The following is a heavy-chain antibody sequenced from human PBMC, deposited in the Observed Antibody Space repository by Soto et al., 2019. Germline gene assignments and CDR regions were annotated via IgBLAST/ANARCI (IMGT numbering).Heavy chain of an antibody. CDR2: INGDASST. CDR3: AGEVRGYSYGNDPFDI. J-gene: IGHJ3*02. Sequence: EVQLVESGGGLVQPGGYLRLSCAASGFTFSNYWMHWVRQAPGEGLVWVSRINGDASSTGYADSVRGRFTISRDNAKNTLYLQMNIRSAEDTDVYFCAGEVRGYSYGNDPFDIWGQGTMVAVSS. CDR1: GFTFSNYW. D-gene: IGHD5-18*01. V-gene: IGHV3-74*01.